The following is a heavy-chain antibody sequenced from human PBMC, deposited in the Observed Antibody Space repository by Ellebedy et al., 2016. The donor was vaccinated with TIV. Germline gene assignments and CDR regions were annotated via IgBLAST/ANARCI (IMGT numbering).Heavy chain of an antibody. CDR2: ISSSTGNT. J-gene: IGHJ3*02. Sequence: GESLEISCAASGFTFSDYQMSWIRQAPGKGPEWLSCISSSTGNTNYADSVKGRFIISRDNARKSLYLQMNSLRAEDTAVYYCARDFEYSSGWNGNAFDIWGQGTMVTVSS. CDR3: ARDFEYSSGWNGNAFDI. D-gene: IGHD6-19*01. V-gene: IGHV3-11*06. CDR1: GFTFSDYQ.